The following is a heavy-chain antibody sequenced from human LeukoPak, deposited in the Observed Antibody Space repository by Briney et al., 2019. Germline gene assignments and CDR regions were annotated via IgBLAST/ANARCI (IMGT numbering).Heavy chain of an antibody. V-gene: IGHV1-69*13. D-gene: IGHD2-2*02. J-gene: IGHJ4*02. CDR3: ARGTLGYCSSTSCYIPDDY. CDR1: GGTFISYA. Sequence: ASVKVSCKASGGTFISYAISWVGQAPGQGLEWMGGIIPIFGTANYAQKFQGRVTITADESTSTAYMELSSLRSEDTAVYYCARGTLGYCSSTSCYIPDDYWGQGTLVTVSS. CDR2: IIPIFGTA.